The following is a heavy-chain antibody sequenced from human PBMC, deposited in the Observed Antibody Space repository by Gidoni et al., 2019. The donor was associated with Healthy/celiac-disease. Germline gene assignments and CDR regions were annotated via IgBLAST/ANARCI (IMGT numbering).Heavy chain of an antibody. V-gene: IGHV3-33*01. J-gene: IGHJ6*03. Sequence: GENGGGVVQTGRSLRLPCAASGCTFNSYGRHGVRQDPGKGLEGVAVIWYDGSNKYYADSVKGRFTISSDNSKNTLYLQMNSLSAEGTAVYYCARDPEEYGDYYYDMDVWGKGTTVTVSS. CDR1: GCTFNSYG. CDR3: ARDPEEYGDYYYDMDV. CDR2: IWYDGSNK. D-gene: IGHD3-10*01.